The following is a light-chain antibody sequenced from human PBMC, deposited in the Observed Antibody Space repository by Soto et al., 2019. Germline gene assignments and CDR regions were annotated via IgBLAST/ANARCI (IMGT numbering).Light chain of an antibody. V-gene: IGKV3-20*01. Sequence: EIVLTQSPGTLSLLSGERDTLSRRSSQIVSSSYLAWYQQKPGQAPRLIIYGAYSRATGIPDRFSGSGSGTDFTLTIRRLEPEDFAVYYCQKCGSSPQWTLGNGNKVDLK. CDR1: QIVSSSY. CDR3: QKCGSSPQWT. J-gene: IGKJ1*01. CDR2: GAY.